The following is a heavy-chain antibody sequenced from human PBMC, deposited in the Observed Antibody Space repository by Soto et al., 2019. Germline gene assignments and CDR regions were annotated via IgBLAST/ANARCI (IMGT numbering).Heavy chain of an antibody. CDR2: IIPIFGTA. CDR1: GGTFSSYA. J-gene: IGHJ4*02. V-gene: IGHV1-69*01. CDR3: ARDRMAFDYYDSSGYYSLDY. D-gene: IGHD3-22*01. Sequence: QVQLVQSGAEVKKPGSSVKVSCKASGGTFSSYAISWVRQAPGQGLEWMGGIIPIFGTANYAQKFQGRVTITADESTSTAYMELSSLRSEDTAVYYCARDRMAFDYYDSSGYYSLDYWGQGTLFTVSS.